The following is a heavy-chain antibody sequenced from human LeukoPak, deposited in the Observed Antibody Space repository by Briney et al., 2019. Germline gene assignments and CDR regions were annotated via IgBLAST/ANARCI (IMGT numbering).Heavy chain of an antibody. CDR2: ISSSSSYI. CDR3: ARDTGTYYSNYVGYFDY. J-gene: IGHJ4*02. CDR1: GFTFSSYS. D-gene: IGHD4-11*01. Sequence: GGSLRLSCAASGFTFSSYSMNWVRQAPGKGLEWVSSISSSSSYIYYADSVKGRFTISRDNAKNSLYLQMNSLRAEDTAVYYCARDTGTYYSNYVGYFDYWGQGTLVTVSS. V-gene: IGHV3-21*01.